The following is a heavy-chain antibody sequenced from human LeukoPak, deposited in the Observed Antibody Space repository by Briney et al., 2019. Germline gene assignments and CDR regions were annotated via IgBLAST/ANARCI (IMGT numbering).Heavy chain of an antibody. V-gene: IGHV1-2*02. CDR1: GYTFTSYG. J-gene: IGHJ4*02. Sequence: GASVKVSCKASGYTFTSYGISWVRQAPGQGLEWMGWINPNSGGTNYAQKFQGRVTMTRDTSISTAYMELSRLRSDDTAVYYCARDIGIAARLYYFDYWGQGTLVTVSS. CDR3: ARDIGIAARLYYFDY. D-gene: IGHD6-6*01. CDR2: INPNSGGT.